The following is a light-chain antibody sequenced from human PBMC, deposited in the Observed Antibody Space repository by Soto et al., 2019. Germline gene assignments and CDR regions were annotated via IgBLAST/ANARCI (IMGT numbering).Light chain of an antibody. CDR2: KAS. V-gene: IGKV1-5*03. Sequence: DLQMTQSPSTLSASVGDRVTITCRASEGISRWLAWYQQKPGKAPKLLIYKASSLESGVPSRFSGSGSGTEFTLTINSLQADDFATYYCQQHNSFSITFGQGTRLEIK. CDR1: EGISRW. J-gene: IGKJ5*01. CDR3: QQHNSFSIT.